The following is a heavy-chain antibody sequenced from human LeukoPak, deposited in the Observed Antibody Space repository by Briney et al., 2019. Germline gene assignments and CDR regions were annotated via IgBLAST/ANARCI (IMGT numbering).Heavy chain of an antibody. CDR3: ARHESGSSDPYNWFDP. V-gene: IGHV4-39*01. CDR2: IYYSGST. Sequence: KTSETLSLTCTVSGGSISSSSYYWGWIRQPPGKGLEWIGSIYYSGSTNYNPSLKSRVTITVDTSKNQFSLNLSSVTAADTAVYYCARHESGSSDPYNWFDPWGQGTLVTVSS. D-gene: IGHD6-6*01. CDR1: GGSISSSSYY. J-gene: IGHJ5*02.